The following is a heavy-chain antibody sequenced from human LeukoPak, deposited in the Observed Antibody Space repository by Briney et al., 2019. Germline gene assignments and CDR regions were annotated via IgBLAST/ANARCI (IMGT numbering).Heavy chain of an antibody. D-gene: IGHD3-22*01. CDR3: AKIFPDSSGYYYGMDV. V-gene: IGHV3-23*01. J-gene: IGHJ6*02. CDR2: ISGSGGST. CDR1: GFTFSSYA. Sequence: GASLRLSCAASGFTFSSYAMSWVRQAPGKGLEWVSAISGSGGSTYYADSVKGRFTISRGNSKNTLYLQMNSLRAEDTAVYYCAKIFPDSSGYYYGMDVWGQGTTVTVSS.